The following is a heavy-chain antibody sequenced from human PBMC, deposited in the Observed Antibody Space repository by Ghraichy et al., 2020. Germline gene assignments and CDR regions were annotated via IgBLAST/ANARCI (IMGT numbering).Heavy chain of an antibody. CDR3: ARDLTFYSDDC. Sequence: GGSLRLSCSASGFTFSNHGMHWVRQAPGKGLEWVACIWYNGWTKHYADSVKGRFTISRDNSKSTLYLQMSSLRVEDTAVYYCARDLTFYSDDCWGQGTLVTVSS. D-gene: IGHD3-9*01. V-gene: IGHV3-33*01. CDR1: GFTFSNHG. CDR2: IWYNGWTK. J-gene: IGHJ4*02.